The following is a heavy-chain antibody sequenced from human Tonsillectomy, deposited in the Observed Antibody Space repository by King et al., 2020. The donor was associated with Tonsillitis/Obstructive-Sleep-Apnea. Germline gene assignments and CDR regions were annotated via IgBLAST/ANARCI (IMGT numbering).Heavy chain of an antibody. V-gene: IGHV3-33*01. CDR1: GFTFSTYG. Sequence: VQLVESGGGVVQPGRSLRLSCAASGFTFSTYGMHWVRQAPGKGLEWGAVIWYDGSNKYYADSAKVRFTISRDNSKNTLYLQMNSLRAEDTAVYYCARRGITMIRGDYYYMDVWGKGTTVTVSS. CDR2: IWYDGSNK. CDR3: ARRGITMIRGDYYYMDV. D-gene: IGHD3-10*01. J-gene: IGHJ6*03.